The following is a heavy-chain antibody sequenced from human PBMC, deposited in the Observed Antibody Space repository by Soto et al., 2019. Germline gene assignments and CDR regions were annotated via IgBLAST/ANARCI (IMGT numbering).Heavy chain of an antibody. CDR3: ARSAVSPFGGLIGPFDY. Sequence: QVQLVQSGAEEKKPGASVTVSCKASGFTFTKNAIHWVRQAPGQRPEWMGWINAANGNTKYSQKFQGRVTIIRDTSASTANMELTSLRSEDTAVYYCARSAVSPFGGLIGPFDYWGQGTLVTVSS. V-gene: IGHV1-3*05. CDR1: GFTFTKNA. J-gene: IGHJ4*02. CDR2: INAANGNT. D-gene: IGHD3-16*02.